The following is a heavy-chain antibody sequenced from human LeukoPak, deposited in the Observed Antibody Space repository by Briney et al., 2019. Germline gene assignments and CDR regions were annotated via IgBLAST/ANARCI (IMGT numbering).Heavy chain of an antibody. D-gene: IGHD3-10*01. J-gene: IGHJ6*02. Sequence: SQTLSLTCTVSGGSISSGGYYWSWIRQHPGKGLEWIGYIYYSGSTYYNPSLKSRVTISVDTSKNQFSLKLSSVTAADTAVYYCARRVVRGVIDYYYYGMDVWGQGTTVTVSS. V-gene: IGHV4-31*03. CDR3: ARRVVRGVIDYYYYGMDV. CDR2: IYYSGST. CDR1: GGSISSGGYY.